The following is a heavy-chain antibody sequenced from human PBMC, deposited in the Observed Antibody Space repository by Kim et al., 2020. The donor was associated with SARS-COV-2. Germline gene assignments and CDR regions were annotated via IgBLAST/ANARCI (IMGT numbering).Heavy chain of an antibody. V-gene: IGHV4-34*01. Sequence: SETLSLTCAVYGGSFSGYYWSWIRQPPGKGLEWIGEINNSGSTNYNPSLKSRVTISVDTSKNQFSLKLSSVTAADTAVYYCAWTGLYSSSPIYYYYGMDV. D-gene: IGHD6-6*01. CDR1: GGSFSGYY. J-gene: IGHJ6*01. CDR3: AWTGLYSSSPIYYYYGMDV. CDR2: INNSGST.